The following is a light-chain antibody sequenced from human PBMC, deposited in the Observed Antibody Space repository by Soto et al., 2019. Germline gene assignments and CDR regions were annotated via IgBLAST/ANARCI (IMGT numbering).Light chain of an antibody. Sequence: DIQVTPSPSAMSASVGDRVTITWRASQDISHYLAWFQQKPGKVPKRLIFAVSNLESGVPSRFRGSGSGTEFTLTITSLQPEDFATYYCLQHNSYPWTFGQGTKVDI. V-gene: IGKV1-17*03. J-gene: IGKJ1*01. CDR1: QDISHY. CDR2: AVS. CDR3: LQHNSYPWT.